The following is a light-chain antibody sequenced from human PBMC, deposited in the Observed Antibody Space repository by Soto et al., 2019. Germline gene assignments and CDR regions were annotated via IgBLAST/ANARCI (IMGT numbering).Light chain of an antibody. CDR3: QQYNAWPPLT. J-gene: IGKJ1*01. CDR1: QTVNSN. CDR2: GAS. V-gene: IGKV3-15*01. Sequence: IVMTQSPATLSVSPGERATLSCRASQTVNSNLAWYQQKPGQASRLLIYGASARATGIPARFSGSGSGTEFTLTINSLQSEDFAVYYCQQYNAWPPLTFGQGTKVDIK.